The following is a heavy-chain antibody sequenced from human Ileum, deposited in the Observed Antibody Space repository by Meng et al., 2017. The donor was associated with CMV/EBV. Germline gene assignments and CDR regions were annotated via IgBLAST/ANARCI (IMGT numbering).Heavy chain of an antibody. CDR2: IYSGDNT. CDR3: ARVAPTVGGYFDY. J-gene: IGHJ4*02. Sequence: SLNISCAASGFIVSSNYMSWVRQAPGTGLEWVSVIYSGDNTYYADSVKGRFTISRDNSKNTLSLQMHSLRAEDTAVYYCARVAPTVGGYFDYWGQGPLVTVSS. CDR1: GFIVSSNY. D-gene: IGHD4-11*01. V-gene: IGHV3-53*01.